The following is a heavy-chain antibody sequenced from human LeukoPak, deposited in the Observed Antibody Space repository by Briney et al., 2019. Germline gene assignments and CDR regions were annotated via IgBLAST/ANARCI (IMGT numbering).Heavy chain of an antibody. CDR3: AKDFIVATTGYYFDY. Sequence: GGSLRLSCAASGFTFSSYAMSWVRQAPGKGLEWVAVISYDGSNKYYADSVKGRFTISRDNSKNTLYLQMNSLRAEDTAVYYCAKDFIVATTGYYFDYWGQGTLVTVSS. V-gene: IGHV3-30*18. CDR2: ISYDGSNK. J-gene: IGHJ4*02. CDR1: GFTFSSYA. D-gene: IGHD5-12*01.